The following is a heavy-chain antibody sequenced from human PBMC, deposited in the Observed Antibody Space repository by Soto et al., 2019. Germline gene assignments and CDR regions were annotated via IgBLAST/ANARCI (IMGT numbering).Heavy chain of an antibody. D-gene: IGHD6-13*01. CDR1: GFTFSSYA. CDR2: ISSNGGST. V-gene: IGHV3-64D*08. Sequence: HPGGSLRLSCSASGFTFSSYAMHWVRQAPGKGLEYVSAISSNGGSTYYADSVKGRFTTSRDNSKNTLYLQMSSLRAEDTAVYYCVTGYSSSSDRYYYGMEVWGQGTTVTVSS. J-gene: IGHJ6*02. CDR3: VTGYSSSSDRYYYGMEV.